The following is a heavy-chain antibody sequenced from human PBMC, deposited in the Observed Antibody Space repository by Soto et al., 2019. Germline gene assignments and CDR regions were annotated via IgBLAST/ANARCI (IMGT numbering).Heavy chain of an antibody. CDR1: GFTFSSYA. CDR2: ISYDGSNK. Sequence: QVQLVESGGGVVQPGRSLRLSCAASGFTFSSYAMHWVRQAPGKGLEWVAVISYDGSNKYYADSVKGRFTISRDNSKNTLYLQMNSLRAEDTAVYYCARDRRVLWFGELLGVNAFDIW. J-gene: IGHJ3*02. CDR3: ARDRRVLWFGELLGVNAFDI. V-gene: IGHV3-30-3*01. D-gene: IGHD3-10*01.